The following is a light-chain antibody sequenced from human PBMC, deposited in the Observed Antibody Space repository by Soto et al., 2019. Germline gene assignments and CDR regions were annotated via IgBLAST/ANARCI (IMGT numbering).Light chain of an antibody. CDR3: QQYISDPLT. V-gene: IGKV1D-16*01. CDR1: RAISTW. Sequence: DIQTTQSPSSLSASVGDRVTITCRASRAISTWLVWYQQKAGKAPRALIYAASSLQSGVPSRFSGSGSDTEYTLTISSLQPEDSATYYCQQYISDPLTFGAGTKVEIK. J-gene: IGKJ4*01. CDR2: AAS.